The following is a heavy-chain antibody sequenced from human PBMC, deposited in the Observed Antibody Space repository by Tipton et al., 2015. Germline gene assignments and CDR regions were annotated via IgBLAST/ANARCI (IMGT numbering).Heavy chain of an antibody. CDR2: IYYSGST. CDR3: AREAKYSNTACWFDP. V-gene: IGHV4-39*02. J-gene: IGHJ5*02. Sequence: TLSLTCSVSGGSIISTSYYWGWIRQSPGKGLEWIGSIYYSGSTNYNPALKSQVNISVDTAKAEFSLKLTSVAAADTAVYYCAREAKYSNTACWFDPGGHGTLVTLSS. CDR1: GGSIISTSYY. D-gene: IGHD5-18*01.